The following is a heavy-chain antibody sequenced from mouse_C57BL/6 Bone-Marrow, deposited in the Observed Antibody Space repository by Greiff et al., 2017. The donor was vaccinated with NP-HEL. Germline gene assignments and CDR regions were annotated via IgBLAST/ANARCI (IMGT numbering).Heavy chain of an antibody. D-gene: IGHD6-1*01. J-gene: IGHJ2*01. V-gene: IGHV1-20*01. CDR1: GYSFTGYF. CDR3: ARNSPYYFDY. CDR2: INPYNGDT. Sequence: EVMLVESGPELVKPGDSVKISCKASGYSFTGYFMNWVMQSHGKSLEWIGRINPYNGDTFSNQKFKGKATLTVDKSSSTAHMELRSLTSEDSAVYYCARNSPYYFDYWGQGTTLTVSS.